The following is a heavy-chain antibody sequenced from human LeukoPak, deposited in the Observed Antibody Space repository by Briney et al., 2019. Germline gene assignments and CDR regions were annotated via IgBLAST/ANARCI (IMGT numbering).Heavy chain of an antibody. V-gene: IGHV4-4*02. CDR1: GGSISNTNW. Sequence: SETLSLTCGVSGGSISNTNWWTWVRQPPGKGLEWIGEVNLQGSTNYNPSLKSRVAISVDESENHISLRLTSVTAADTAVYYCAREGGPYRPLDYSGQGTLVTVAS. CDR3: AREGGPYRPLDY. CDR2: VNLQGST. J-gene: IGHJ4*02.